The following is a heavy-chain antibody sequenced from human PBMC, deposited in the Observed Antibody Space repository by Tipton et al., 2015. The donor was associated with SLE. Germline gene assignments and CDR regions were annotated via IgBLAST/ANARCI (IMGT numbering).Heavy chain of an antibody. D-gene: IGHD6-13*01. CDR2: ISGSGGST. CDR1: GFTFSSYA. J-gene: IGHJ4*02. CDR3: AKTLRIAAAGTGGAFEY. Sequence: GSLRLSCAASGFTFSSYAMSWVRQAPGKGLEWVSAISGSGGSTYYADSVKGRFTISRDNSKNTLYLQMNSLRAEDTAVYYCAKTLRIAAAGTGGAFEYWGQGTLVTVSS. V-gene: IGHV3-23*01.